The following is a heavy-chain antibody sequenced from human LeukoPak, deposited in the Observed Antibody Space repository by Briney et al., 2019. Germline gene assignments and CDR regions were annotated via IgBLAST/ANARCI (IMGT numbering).Heavy chain of an antibody. CDR1: GFTFRAYG. CDR2: ISYDEYEK. Sequence: GGSLRLSCEASGFTFRAYGMHWVRQAPGKRLEWVAVISYDEYEKDYADSAKGRFTISRDNSKNTLYLQMNSLRVEDTAVYYCASPRSKFGDYAIDAFALWGQGTMVTVSS. J-gene: IGHJ3*01. V-gene: IGHV3-30-3*01. D-gene: IGHD4-17*01. CDR3: ASPRSKFGDYAIDAFAL.